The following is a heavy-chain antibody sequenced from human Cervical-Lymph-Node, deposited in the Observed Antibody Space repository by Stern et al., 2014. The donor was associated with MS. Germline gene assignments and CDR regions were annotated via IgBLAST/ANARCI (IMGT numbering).Heavy chain of an antibody. CDR3: ARCRGWYGMCYFDL. J-gene: IGHJ4*02. Sequence: EVQMVESGGGLIQPGGPLRLSCAVSGFIVSNNYMNLVRQAPAEGLARVSVLYSRGDTFYADSVKGRFTVSRDNSKNTLYLQVSSLSADDTAIYYCARCRGWYGMCYFDLWGQGTLVTVSS. CDR1: GFIVSNNY. CDR2: LYSRGDT. V-gene: IGHV3-53*01. D-gene: IGHD6-19*01.